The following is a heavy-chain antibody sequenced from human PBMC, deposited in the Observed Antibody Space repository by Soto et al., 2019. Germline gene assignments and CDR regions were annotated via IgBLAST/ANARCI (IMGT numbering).Heavy chain of an antibody. CDR2: TYYRSKWYN. J-gene: IGHJ5*02. CDR1: GDSVSSNSAA. CDR3: ACSKRRPGIAGTTRFKWFVP. V-gene: IGHV6-1*01. D-gene: IGHD1-7*01. Sequence: SQTLSLTCAISGDSVSSNSAAWNWIRQSPSRGLEWLGRTYYRSKWYNDYAVSVKSRITINPDTSKNQFSLQLNSVTPEDTAVYYCACSKRRPGIAGTTRFKWFVPWGQGTQVTVSS.